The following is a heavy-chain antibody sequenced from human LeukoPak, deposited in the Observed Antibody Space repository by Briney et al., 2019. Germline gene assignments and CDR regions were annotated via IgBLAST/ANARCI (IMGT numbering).Heavy chain of an antibody. V-gene: IGHV3-23*01. CDR1: GFIFSSYA. D-gene: IGHD4-17*01. J-gene: IGHJ4*02. CDR2: ISGSGGRA. CDR3: AKGRGYGDYGSTFEY. Sequence: GGSLRLSCAASGFIFSSYAMNWVRQAPGKGLEWVSVISGSGGRAYYIDSVKGRLTISRDNSKNTLYLQMNSLRDDDTAVYYCAKGRGYGDYGSTFEYWGQGTLATVSS.